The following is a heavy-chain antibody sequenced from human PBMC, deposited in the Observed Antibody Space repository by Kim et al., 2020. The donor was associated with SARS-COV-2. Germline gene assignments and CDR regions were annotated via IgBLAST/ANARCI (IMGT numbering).Heavy chain of an antibody. CDR2: ISSSSSYI. CDR3: ARDLLPYDYSNYFSVPYYYGMDV. J-gene: IGHJ6*02. D-gene: IGHD4-4*01. CDR1: GFTFSSYS. Sequence: GGSLRLSCAASGFTFSSYSMNWVRQAPGKGLEWVSSISSSSSYIYYADSVKGRFTISRDNAKNSLYLQMNSLRAEDTAVYYCARDLLPYDYSNYFSVPYYYGMDVWGQGTTVTVSS. V-gene: IGHV3-21*01.